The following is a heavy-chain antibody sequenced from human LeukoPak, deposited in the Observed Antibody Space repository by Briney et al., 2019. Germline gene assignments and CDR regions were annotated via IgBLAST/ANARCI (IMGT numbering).Heavy chain of an antibody. J-gene: IGHJ4*02. V-gene: IGHV3-23*01. CDR1: GFTFSSYV. Sequence: GGSLRLSCAASGFTFSSYVVSWVRQAPGKGLEWVSAISGTGGSTYYADSVKGRFTISRNNSKNTLYLQMNTLRAEDTAVYYCARVEGYCRGGSCYHFDYWGRGTLVTVSS. D-gene: IGHD2-15*01. CDR3: ARVEGYCRGGSCYHFDY. CDR2: ISGTGGST.